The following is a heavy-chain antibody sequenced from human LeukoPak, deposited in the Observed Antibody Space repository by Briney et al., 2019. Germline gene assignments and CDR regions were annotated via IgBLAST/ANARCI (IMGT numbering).Heavy chain of an antibody. CDR1: GFTFGSYA. V-gene: IGHV3-23*01. CDR2: ISPNADRT. J-gene: IGHJ4*02. D-gene: IGHD3-22*01. CDR3: AIMHGYYDGSGYWVQ. Sequence: GGSLRLSCAASGFTFGSYAMSWVRQAPGKGLEWVSFISPNADRTSKADSVERRFTISRDNPRNTLYLQMNSLRDDDTAVYYCAIMHGYYDGSGYWVQWGQGTLVTVSS.